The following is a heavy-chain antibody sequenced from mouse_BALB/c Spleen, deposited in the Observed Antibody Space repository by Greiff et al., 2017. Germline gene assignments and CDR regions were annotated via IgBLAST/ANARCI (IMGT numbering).Heavy chain of an antibody. J-gene: IGHJ2*01. CDR2: ISSGSSTI. D-gene: IGHD3-3*01. Sequence: EVKVEESGGGLVQPGGSRKLSCAASGFTFSSFGMHWVRQAPEKGLEWVAYISSGSSTIYYADTVKGRFTISRDNPKNTLFLQMTSLRSEDTAMYYCARQVLGGYYFDYWGQGTTLTVSS. CDR1: GFTFSSFG. CDR3: ARQVLGGYYFDY. V-gene: IGHV5-17*02.